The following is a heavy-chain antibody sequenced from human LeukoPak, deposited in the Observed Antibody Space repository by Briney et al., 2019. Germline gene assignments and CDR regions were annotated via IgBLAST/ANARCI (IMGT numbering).Heavy chain of an antibody. CDR1: GGTFSSYA. CDR3: ARDGREYSGYVGDY. J-gene: IGHJ4*02. V-gene: IGHV1-69*13. CDR2: IIPIFGTA. Sequence: SVTVSFKASGGTFSSYAISWVRQAPGQGLEWMGGIIPIFGTANYAQKFQGRVTITADESTSTAYMELSSLRSEDTAVYYCARDGREYSGYVGDYWGQGTLVTVSS. D-gene: IGHD5-12*01.